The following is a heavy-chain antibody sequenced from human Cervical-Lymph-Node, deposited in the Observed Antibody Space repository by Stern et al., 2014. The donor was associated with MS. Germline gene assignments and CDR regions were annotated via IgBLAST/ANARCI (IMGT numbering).Heavy chain of an antibody. V-gene: IGHV1-69*06. CDR2: IIPMFGTT. Sequence: QVQLVQSGPEMKKPGSSVKVSCKASGGDLSRKAINWVRQAPGQGLEWMGRIIPMFGTTTYAKKLQGRVTVTADKSTNTASMELSSLRSEDTAVYYCARSYSSRDGMDVWGQGTTVTVFS. D-gene: IGHD2-15*01. J-gene: IGHJ6*02. CDR1: GGDLSRKA. CDR3: ARSYSSRDGMDV.